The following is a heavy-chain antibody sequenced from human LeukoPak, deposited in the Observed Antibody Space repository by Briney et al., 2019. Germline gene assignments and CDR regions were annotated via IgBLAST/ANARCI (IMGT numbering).Heavy chain of an antibody. CDR3: ARAHYYDSSGYYDSY. D-gene: IGHD3-22*01. V-gene: IGHV3-30*03. J-gene: IGHJ4*02. Sequence: GGSLRLSCAASGFTFSSYGMHWVRQAPGKGLEWVAVISYDGSNKYYADSVKGRFTISRDNSKNTLYLQMNSLRTDDTAVYYCARAHYYDSSGYYDSYWGQGTLVTVSS. CDR1: GFTFSSYG. CDR2: ISYDGSNK.